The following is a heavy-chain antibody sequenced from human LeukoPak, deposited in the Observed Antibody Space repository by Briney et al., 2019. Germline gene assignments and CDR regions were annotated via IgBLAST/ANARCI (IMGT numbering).Heavy chain of an antibody. CDR3: ARENVYSSSSGSNWFDP. CDR1: GYTFTGYY. D-gene: IGHD6-6*01. Sequence: ASVKVSRKASGYTFTGYYMHWVRQAPGQGLEWMGWINPNSGGTNYAQKFQGRVTMTRDTSISTAYMELSRLRSDDTAVYYCARENVYSSSSGSNWFDPWGQGTLVTVSS. J-gene: IGHJ5*02. CDR2: INPNSGGT. V-gene: IGHV1-2*02.